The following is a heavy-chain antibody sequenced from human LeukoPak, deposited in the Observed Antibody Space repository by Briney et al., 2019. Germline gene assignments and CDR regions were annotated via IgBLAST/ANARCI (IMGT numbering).Heavy chain of an antibody. CDR3: ARVSMVRSCFDY. J-gene: IGHJ4*02. Sequence: GGSLRLSCAASGFTFDDYAMHWVRQAPGKGLEWVSGISWNSGSIGYVDSVKGRFTISRDNAKNSLYLQMNSLRAEDTAVYYCARVSMVRSCFDYWGQGTLVTVSS. V-gene: IGHV3-9*01. CDR2: ISWNSGSI. D-gene: IGHD3-10*01. CDR1: GFTFDDYA.